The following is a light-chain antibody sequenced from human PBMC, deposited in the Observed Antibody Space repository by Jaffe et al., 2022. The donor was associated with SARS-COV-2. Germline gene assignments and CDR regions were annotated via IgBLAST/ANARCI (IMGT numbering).Light chain of an antibody. CDR1: RGIANF. J-gene: IGKJ1*01. Sequence: DIQMTQSPSSLSASVGDRVTITCRTSRGIANFLAWFQQIPGKVPKLLISAASTLQSGVPSRFSGSGSGTDFTLTISSLQPEDVATYYCQKYNSAPQTFGQGTKVEIK. CDR2: AAS. V-gene: IGKV1-27*01. CDR3: QKYNSAPQT.